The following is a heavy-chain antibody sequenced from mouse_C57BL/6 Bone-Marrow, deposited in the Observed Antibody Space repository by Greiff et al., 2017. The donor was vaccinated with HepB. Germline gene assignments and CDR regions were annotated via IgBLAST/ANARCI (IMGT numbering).Heavy chain of an antibody. D-gene: IGHD1-1*01. CDR3: ARRKIYYGSSYNWYFDV. CDR2: INPGSGGT. CDR1: GYAFTNYL. V-gene: IGHV1-54*01. J-gene: IGHJ1*03. Sequence: QVQLKESGAELVRPGTSVKVSCKASGYAFTNYLIEWVKQRPGQGLEWIGVINPGSGGTNYNEKFKGKATLTADKSSSTAYMQLSSLTSEDSAVYFCARRKIYYGSSYNWYFDVWGTGTTVTVSS.